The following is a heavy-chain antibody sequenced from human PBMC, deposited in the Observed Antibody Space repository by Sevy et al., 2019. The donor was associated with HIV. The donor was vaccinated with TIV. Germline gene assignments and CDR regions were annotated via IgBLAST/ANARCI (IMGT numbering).Heavy chain of an antibody. CDR1: GYIFKNYW. V-gene: IGHV5-51*01. CDR3: ARGLHYYDSSGYSDAFDI. CDR2: FYPGNSDV. Sequence: GESLKISCKGSGYIFKNYWIGWVRQVPGKGLQSMGIFYPGNSDVRYSPSFQGHVTISADKSISAAYLQWRSLKASDTDMHFCARGLHYYDSSGYSDAFDIWGQGTMVHVSS. J-gene: IGHJ3*02. D-gene: IGHD3-22*01.